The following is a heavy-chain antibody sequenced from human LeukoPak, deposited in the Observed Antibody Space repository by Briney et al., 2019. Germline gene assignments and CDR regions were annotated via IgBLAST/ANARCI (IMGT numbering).Heavy chain of an antibody. Sequence: SETLSLTCIVSGGSISSYYWSWIRQPPGKGLEWIGYIYYSGSTNYNPSLKSRVTISVDTSKNQFSLKLSSVTAADTAVYYCARTPMAAAYGMDVWGQGTTVTVSS. V-gene: IGHV4-59*01. CDR3: ARTPMAAAYGMDV. J-gene: IGHJ6*02. D-gene: IGHD6-13*01. CDR1: GGSISSYY. CDR2: IYYSGST.